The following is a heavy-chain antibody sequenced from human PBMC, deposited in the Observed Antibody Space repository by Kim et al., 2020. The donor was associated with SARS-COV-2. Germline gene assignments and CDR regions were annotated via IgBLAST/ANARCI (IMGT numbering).Heavy chain of an antibody. D-gene: IGHD1-1*01. CDR1: GFTFSSYG. J-gene: IGHJ2*01. V-gene: IGHV3-33*06. CDR3: AKAAQERNSVWYFDL. Sequence: GGSLRLSCAASGFTFSSYGMHWVRQAPGKGLEWVAVIWYDGSNKYYADSVKDRFTISRDNSKNTLYLQMNSLRAEDTAVYYCAKAAQERNSVWYFDLWGRGTLVTVSS. CDR2: IWYDGSNK.